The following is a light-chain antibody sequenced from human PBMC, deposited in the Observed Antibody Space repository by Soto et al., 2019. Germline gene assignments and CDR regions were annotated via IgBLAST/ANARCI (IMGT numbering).Light chain of an antibody. Sequence: DIQMTQSPSSLSASLGARVTITCRASQSISNFLNWFQHKPGKAPKVLISAASTLQSGVPPRFSGSVSGTDFTLTISSLQPEDSASYYCQQYYNSVLTFGGGTKVDIK. CDR2: AAS. J-gene: IGKJ4*01. V-gene: IGKV1-39*01. CDR3: QQYYNSVLT. CDR1: QSISNF.